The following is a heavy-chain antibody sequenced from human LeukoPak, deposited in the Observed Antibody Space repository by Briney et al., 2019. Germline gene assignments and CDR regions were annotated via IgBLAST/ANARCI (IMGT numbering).Heavy chain of an antibody. V-gene: IGHV3-23*01. CDR1: GITASSYA. Sequence: PGGSLRLSCAASGITASSYAMTWVRQAPGKGLEWVSSISGSGDRTMYADSVKGRLTISRDNFKNTLYLQMNSLRAEDTALYHCAKDPNGDYIGAFDMWGQGTMVTASA. J-gene: IGHJ3*02. D-gene: IGHD4-17*01. CDR2: ISGSGDRT. CDR3: AKDPNGDYIGAFDM.